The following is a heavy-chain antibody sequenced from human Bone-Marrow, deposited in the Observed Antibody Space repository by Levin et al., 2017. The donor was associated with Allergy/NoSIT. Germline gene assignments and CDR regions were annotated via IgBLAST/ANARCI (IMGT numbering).Heavy chain of an antibody. J-gene: IGHJ1*01. D-gene: IGHD6-19*01. CDR3: AKGEVAATGYFQH. CDR2: ISGSGGST. CDR1: GFTFSSSA. Sequence: LSLTCAASGFTFSSSAMSWVRQAPGKGLEWVSAISGSGGSTYYADSVKGRFTISRDNSKNTLYLQMNSLRAEDTAVYYCAKGEVAATGYFQHWGQGTLVTVSS. V-gene: IGHV3-23*01.